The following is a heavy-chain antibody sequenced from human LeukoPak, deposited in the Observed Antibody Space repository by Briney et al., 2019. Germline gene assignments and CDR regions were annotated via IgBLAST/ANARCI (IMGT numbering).Heavy chain of an antibody. D-gene: IGHD1-26*01. CDR3: AKDTSASRDAFDI. CDR1: GFTFDDYA. J-gene: IGHJ3*02. V-gene: IGHV3-9*01. CDR2: ISWNSGSI. Sequence: GRSLRLSCAASGFTFDDYAMHWVRQAPGKGLEWVSGISWNSGSIGYADSVKGRFTISRDNAKNSLYLQMNSLRAGDTALYYCAKDTSASRDAFDIWGQGTIVTVSS.